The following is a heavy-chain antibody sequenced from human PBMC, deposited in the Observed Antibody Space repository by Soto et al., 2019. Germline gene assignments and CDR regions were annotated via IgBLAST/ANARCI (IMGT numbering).Heavy chain of an antibody. CDR1: GFSFSNDW. Sequence: GGSLRLSCEASGFSFSNDWMHWVRQAPGKGLVWVSSLSSVGNTADYADSVKGRFTISRDNAKNTLYLQMNSLGAEDTAIYYCVRGKYSGSYFFDCWGQGTLVTVSS. D-gene: IGHD1-26*01. J-gene: IGHJ4*02. CDR2: LSSVGNTA. V-gene: IGHV3-74*01. CDR3: VRGKYSGSYFFDC.